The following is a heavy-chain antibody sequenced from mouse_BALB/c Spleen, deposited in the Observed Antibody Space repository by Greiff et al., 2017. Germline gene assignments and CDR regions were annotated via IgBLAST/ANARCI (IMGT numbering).Heavy chain of an antibody. D-gene: IGHD1-1*01. CDR1: GYTFSSYW. CDR3: ARDYYGSSYGFAY. CDR2: ILPGSGST. J-gene: IGHJ3*01. Sequence: QVQLQQSGAELMKPGASVKISCTATGYTFSSYWIEWVKQRPGHGLEWIGEILPGSGSTNYNEKFKGTATFTADTSSNTAYMQLSSLTSEDSAVYYCARDYYGSSYGFAYWGQGTLVTVSA. V-gene: IGHV1-9*01.